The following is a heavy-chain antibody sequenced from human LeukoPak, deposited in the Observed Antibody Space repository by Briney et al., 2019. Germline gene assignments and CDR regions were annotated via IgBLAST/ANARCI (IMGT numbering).Heavy chain of an antibody. CDR3: AKDLASPIVLRFLEWSPVWFDP. Sequence: GGSLRLSCAASGFTFGKYWMSWVRQAPGKGLEWVSAISGSGGSTYYADSVKGRFTISRDNSKNTLYLQMNSLRAEDTAVYYCAKDLASPIVLRFLEWSPVWFDPWGQGTLVTVSS. D-gene: IGHD3-3*01. CDR1: GFTFGKYW. J-gene: IGHJ5*02. V-gene: IGHV3-23*01. CDR2: ISGSGGST.